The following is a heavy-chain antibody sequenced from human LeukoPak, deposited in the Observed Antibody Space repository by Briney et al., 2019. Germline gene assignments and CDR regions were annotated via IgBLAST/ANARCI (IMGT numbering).Heavy chain of an antibody. D-gene: IGHD3-16*02. V-gene: IGHV4-38-2*02. CDR1: GYSISSGYY. J-gene: IGHJ4*02. CDR2: IYHSGST. Sequence: PSETLSLTCTVSGYSISSGYYWGWIRPPPGKGLEWIGSIYHSGSTYYNPSLKSRVTISVDTSKNQFSLKLSSVTAADTAVYYCARVAGAYDYVWGSYRYTGNYFDYWGQGTLVTVSS. CDR3: ARVAGAYDYVWGSYRYTGNYFDY.